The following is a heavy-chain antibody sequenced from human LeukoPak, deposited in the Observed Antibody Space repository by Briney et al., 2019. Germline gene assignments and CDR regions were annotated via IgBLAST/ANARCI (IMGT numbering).Heavy chain of an antibody. CDR3: AKETNDYVWGSYRYILFDY. J-gene: IGHJ4*02. Sequence: GGSLRLSCAASGFTFSSYAMSWVRQAPGKGLEWVSAISGGGGSTYYADSVKGRFTISRDNSKNTLYLQMNSLRAEDTAVYYCAKETNDYVWGSYRYILFDYWGQGTLVTVSS. D-gene: IGHD3-16*02. CDR1: GFTFSSYA. CDR2: ISGGGGST. V-gene: IGHV3-23*01.